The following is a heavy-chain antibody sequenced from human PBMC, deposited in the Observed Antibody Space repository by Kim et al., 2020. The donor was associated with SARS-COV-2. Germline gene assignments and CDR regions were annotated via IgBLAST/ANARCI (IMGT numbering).Heavy chain of an antibody. D-gene: IGHD6-13*01. CDR1: GGTFSSYA. V-gene: IGHV1-69*13. CDR3: ASSHPSSSSYYYYYYGMDV. J-gene: IGHJ6*02. Sequence: SVKVSCKASGGTFSSYAISWVRQAPGQGLEWMGGIIPIFGTANYAQKFQGRVTITADESTSTAYMELSSLRSEDTAVYYCASSHPSSSSYYYYYYGMDVWGQGTTVTVSS. CDR2: IIPIFGTA.